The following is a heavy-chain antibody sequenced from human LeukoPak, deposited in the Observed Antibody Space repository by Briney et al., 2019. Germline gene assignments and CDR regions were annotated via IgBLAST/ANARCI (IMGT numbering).Heavy chain of an antibody. Sequence: PGGSLRLSCAASGFTFSSYGMHWVRQAPGKGLEWVAFIRYDGSNKYYADSVKGRSTISRDNSKNTLYLQMNSLRAEDTALYYCAKDMAYGDYVSGWYFDLWGRGTLVTVSS. CDR3: AKDMAYGDYVSGWYFDL. J-gene: IGHJ2*01. CDR1: GFTFSSYG. V-gene: IGHV3-30*02. CDR2: IRYDGSNK. D-gene: IGHD4-17*01.